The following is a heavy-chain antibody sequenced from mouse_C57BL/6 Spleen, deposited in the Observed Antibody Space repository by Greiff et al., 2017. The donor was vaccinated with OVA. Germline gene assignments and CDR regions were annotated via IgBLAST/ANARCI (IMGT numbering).Heavy chain of an antibody. Sequence: EVQLVESGGDLVKPGGSLKLSCAASGFTFSSYGMSWVRQTPDKRLEWVATISSGGSYTYYPDSVKGRFTISRDNAKDTLYLQMSSLKSEDTAMYYGARPPDWDVRYFDVWGTGTTVTVSS. CDR3: ARPPDWDVRYFDV. CDR2: ISSGGSYT. J-gene: IGHJ1*03. CDR1: GFTFSSYG. V-gene: IGHV5-6*01. D-gene: IGHD4-1*01.